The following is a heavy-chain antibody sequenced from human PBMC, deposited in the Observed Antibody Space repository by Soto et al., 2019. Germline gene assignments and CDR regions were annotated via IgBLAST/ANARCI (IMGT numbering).Heavy chain of an antibody. D-gene: IGHD4-17*01. CDR3: ARDLGDYPNYYYGMDA. CDR1: GGTFSSYA. Sequence: SVHVSCKASGGTFSSYAISWVRQAPGQGLEWMGGIIPIFGTANYAQKFQGRVTITADKSTSTAYMELSSLRSEDTAVYYCARDLGDYPNYYYGMDAWGQGTTVTVSS. CDR2: IIPIFGTA. V-gene: IGHV1-69*06. J-gene: IGHJ6*02.